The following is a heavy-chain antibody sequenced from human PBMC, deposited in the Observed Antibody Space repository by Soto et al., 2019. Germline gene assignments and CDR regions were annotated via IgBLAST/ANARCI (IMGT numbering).Heavy chain of an antibody. Sequence: ASVKVSCKASGGTFGSYASSWVRQAPGQGLEWMGGIIPIFGTANYAQKFQGRVTITADESTSTAYMELSSLRSEDTAVYYCARDLLVDTAMVSGAFDIWGQGTMLTVSS. CDR1: GGTFGSYA. CDR2: IIPIFGTA. J-gene: IGHJ3*02. V-gene: IGHV1-69*13. CDR3: ARDLLVDTAMVSGAFDI. D-gene: IGHD5-18*01.